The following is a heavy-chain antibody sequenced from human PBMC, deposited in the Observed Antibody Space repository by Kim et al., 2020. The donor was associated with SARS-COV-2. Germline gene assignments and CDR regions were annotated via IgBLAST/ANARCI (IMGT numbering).Heavy chain of an antibody. CDR3: AKDLWSWEGYGDYAEGDY. J-gene: IGHJ4*02. Sequence: GGSLRLSCAASGFTFSSYAMSWVRQAPGKGLEWVSAISGSGGSTYYADSVKGRFTISRDNSKNTLYLQMNSLRAEDTAVYYCAKDLWSWEGYGDYAEGDYWGQGTLVTVSS. CDR1: GFTFSSYA. CDR2: ISGSGGST. V-gene: IGHV3-23*01. D-gene: IGHD4-17*01.